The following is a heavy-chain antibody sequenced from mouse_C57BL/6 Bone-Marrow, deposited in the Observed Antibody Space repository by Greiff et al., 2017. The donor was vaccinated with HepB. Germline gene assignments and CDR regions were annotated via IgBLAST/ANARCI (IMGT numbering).Heavy chain of an antibody. Sequence: QVQLQQPGAELVKPGASVKMSCKASGYTFTSYWITWVKQRPGQGLEWIGDIYPGSGSTNYNEKFKSKATLTVDTSSSTAYMQLSSLTSEDSAVYYCARWEGITTVVATDYWGQGTTLTVSS. D-gene: IGHD1-1*01. CDR2: IYPGSGST. CDR1: GYTFTSYW. V-gene: IGHV1-55*01. J-gene: IGHJ2*01. CDR3: ARWEGITTVVATDY.